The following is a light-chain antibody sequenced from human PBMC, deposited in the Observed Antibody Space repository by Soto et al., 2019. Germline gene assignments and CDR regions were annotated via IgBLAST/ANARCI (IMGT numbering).Light chain of an antibody. CDR2: AAS. CDR3: QKYNSAPLT. CDR1: HGIGVY. V-gene: IGKV1-27*01. J-gene: IGKJ4*01. Sequence: DIPMTQSPSSLSASLGDRVTITCRASHGIGVYLAWFQQKPGKVPKLLIYAASTLQSGVPSRFSGSGSGTDFTLTISSLQPEDFATYYCQKYNSAPLTFGGGTKVEIK.